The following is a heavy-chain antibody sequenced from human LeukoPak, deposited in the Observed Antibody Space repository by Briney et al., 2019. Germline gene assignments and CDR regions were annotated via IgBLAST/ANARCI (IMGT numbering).Heavy chain of an antibody. Sequence: SVKVSSKASRGTFNNYAIRWVRQAPGQGLEWMGRIIPFVGIPNYAQKFQDRVTITADKSTTTAYMELSSLRSEDTAVYYCARAASESSSWYGGRGITYFNYWGQGTLVTVSS. J-gene: IGHJ4*02. D-gene: IGHD6-13*01. CDR1: RGTFNNYA. CDR3: ARAASESSSWYGGRGITYFNY. V-gene: IGHV1-69*04. CDR2: IIPFVGIP.